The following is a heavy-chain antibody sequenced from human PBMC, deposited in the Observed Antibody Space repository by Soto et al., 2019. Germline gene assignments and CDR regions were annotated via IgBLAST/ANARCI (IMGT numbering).Heavy chain of an antibody. V-gene: IGHV3-30-3*01. CDR2: ISYDGSNK. Sequence: RRLSCAASGFTFSSYAMHWVRQAPGKGLEWVAVISYDGSNKYYADSVKGRFTISRDNSKNTLYLQMNSLRAEDTAVYYCASARPGGYSYGSDYYYYGMDVWGQGTTVTVSS. CDR1: GFTFSSYA. J-gene: IGHJ6*02. CDR3: ASARPGGYSYGSDYYYYGMDV. D-gene: IGHD5-18*01.